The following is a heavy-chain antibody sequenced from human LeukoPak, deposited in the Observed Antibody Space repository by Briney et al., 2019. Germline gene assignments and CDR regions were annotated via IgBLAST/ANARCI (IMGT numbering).Heavy chain of an antibody. CDR3: AKDSRRRSAAAGFGFDY. CDR2: ISYDGSNK. D-gene: IGHD6-13*01. Sequence: PGRSLRLSCAASGFTFSSYGMHWVRQAPGKGLEWVAVISYDGSNKYYADSVKGRFTISRDNAKNSLYLQMNSLRAEDTALYYCAKDSRRRSAAAGFGFDYWGQGTLVTVSS. V-gene: IGHV3-30*18. J-gene: IGHJ4*02. CDR1: GFTFSSYG.